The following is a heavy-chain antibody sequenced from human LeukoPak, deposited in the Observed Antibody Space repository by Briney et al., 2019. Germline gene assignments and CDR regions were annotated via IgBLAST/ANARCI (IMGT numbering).Heavy chain of an antibody. D-gene: IGHD4-17*01. V-gene: IGHV3-72*01. CDR2: TTNKANSYTT. CDR3: ARDHYGVQYYY. CDR1: GFTFIDHY. Sequence: GGSLRLSCEASGFTFIDHYMDWVRQAPGKGLEWVGRTTNKANSYTTEYAASVKGRFTISRDDSKNSLYLQMNSLKTEDTAVYYCARDHYGVQYYYWGQGTLVTVSS. J-gene: IGHJ4*02.